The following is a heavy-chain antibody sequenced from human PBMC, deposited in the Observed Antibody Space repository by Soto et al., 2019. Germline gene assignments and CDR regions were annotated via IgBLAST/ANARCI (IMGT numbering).Heavy chain of an antibody. D-gene: IGHD2-15*01. CDR3: AREMVGPTLDS. J-gene: IGHJ4*02. CDR1: GFTFSDYW. V-gene: IGHV3-7*05. Sequence: QLVESGGGLVLPGGSLRLSCAASGFTFSDYWMSWVRQAPGKGLEWVANIKEDGSEKFYLDSVKGRFTISRDNAKNSLFLQMNTLRAGDTAVYYCAREMVGPTLDSWGQGTLLTVSS. CDR2: IKEDGSEK.